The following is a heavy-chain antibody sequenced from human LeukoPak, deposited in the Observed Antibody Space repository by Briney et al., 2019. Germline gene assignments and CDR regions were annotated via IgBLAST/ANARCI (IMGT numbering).Heavy chain of an antibody. D-gene: IGHD1-7*01. Sequence: XSGYTFTGYXXXXVXRXXXXXXXXXXWINPNSGGTNYAQKFQGRVTMTRDTSISTAYMELSRLRSDDTAVYYCARDIGPGTTCGEDYWGQGTLVTVSS. J-gene: IGHJ4*02. V-gene: IGHV1-2*02. CDR1: GYTFTGYX. CDR2: INPNSGGT. CDR3: ARDIGPGTTCGEDY.